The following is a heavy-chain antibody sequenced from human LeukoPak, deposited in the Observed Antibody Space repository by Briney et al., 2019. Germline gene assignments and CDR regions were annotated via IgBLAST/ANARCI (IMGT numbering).Heavy chain of an antibody. D-gene: IGHD3-22*01. CDR3: ARRRYYDSSGYLD. J-gene: IGHJ1*01. CDR2: IYYSGRT. Sequence: PSETLSLTCTVSGDSTRSSSYYWDWIRQPLGKGLEWIGTIYYSGRTYYNPSLKSRVTISIDTSKNQFSLKLTSVTAADTAVYYCARRRYYDSSGYLDWGQGTLLTVSS. V-gene: IGHV4-39*01. CDR1: GDSTRSSSYY.